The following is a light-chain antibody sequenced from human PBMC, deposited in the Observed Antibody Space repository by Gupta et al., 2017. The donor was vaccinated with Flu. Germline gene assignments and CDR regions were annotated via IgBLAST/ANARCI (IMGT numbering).Light chain of an antibody. CDR3: QQYASSPWT. CDR2: GAS. CDR1: QSVSSSY. V-gene: IGKV3-20*01. Sequence: LSPGERATPSCRASQSVSSSYLAWYQQKPGQAPRLLIYGASSRATGIPDRFSGSGSGTDFTLTISRLEPEDFAVYYCQQYASSPWTFGQGT. J-gene: IGKJ1*01.